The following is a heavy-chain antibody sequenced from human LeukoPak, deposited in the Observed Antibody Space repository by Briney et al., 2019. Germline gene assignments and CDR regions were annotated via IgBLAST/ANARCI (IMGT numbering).Heavy chain of an antibody. CDR3: ARDFYDFWSGYYLDY. D-gene: IGHD3-3*01. Sequence: GGSLRLSCAGYGFTFSSFSMNWARQAPGKGLEWVSSISSSSSYIHYADSVKGRFTISRDNAKNSLYLQMNSLRAEDTAVYYCARDFYDFWSGYYLDYWGQGTLVTVSS. J-gene: IGHJ4*02. CDR1: GFTFSSFS. V-gene: IGHV3-21*01. CDR2: ISSSSSYI.